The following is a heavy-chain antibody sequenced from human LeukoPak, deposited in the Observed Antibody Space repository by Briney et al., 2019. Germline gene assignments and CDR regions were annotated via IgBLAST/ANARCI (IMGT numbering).Heavy chain of an antibody. J-gene: IGHJ4*02. CDR1: GYTFTSYG. Sequence: ASVKVSCKASGYTFTSYGISWVRQAPGQGLEWMGWNSAYNGNTNYAQKLQGRVTMTTDTSTSTAYMELRSLRSDDTAVYYCARDSYGSGVYYFDYWGQGTLVTVSS. CDR3: ARDSYGSGVYYFDY. CDR2: NSAYNGNT. V-gene: IGHV1-18*01. D-gene: IGHD3-10*01.